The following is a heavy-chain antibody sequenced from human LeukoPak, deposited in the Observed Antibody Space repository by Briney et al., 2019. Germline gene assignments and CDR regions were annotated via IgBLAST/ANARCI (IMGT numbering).Heavy chain of an antibody. V-gene: IGHV1-8*02. Sequence: ASVKVSCKASGYTFTSYAMNWVRQAPGQGLEWMGWMNPNSGNTGYAQKFQGRVTMTRNTSISTAYMELSSLRSEDTAVYYCARDNGGTAMAYYSYYYMDVWGKGTTVTISS. CDR1: GYTFTSYA. D-gene: IGHD5-18*01. CDR2: MNPNSGNT. CDR3: ARDNGGTAMAYYSYYYMDV. J-gene: IGHJ6*03.